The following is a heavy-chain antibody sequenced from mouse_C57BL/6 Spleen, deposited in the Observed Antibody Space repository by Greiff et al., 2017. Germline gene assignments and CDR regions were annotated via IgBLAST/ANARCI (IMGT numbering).Heavy chain of an antibody. CDR2: ISGGGGNT. CDR3: AREDYGNLYYFDY. CDR1: GFTFSSYT. J-gene: IGHJ2*01. V-gene: IGHV5-9*01. D-gene: IGHD2-1*01. Sequence: EVKLVESGGGLVKPGGSLKLSCAASGFTFSSYTMSWVCQTPEKRLEWVATISGGGGNTYSPDSVKGRYTISRDNATNTLYLQMSSLRTKDTALYYCAREDYGNLYYFDYWGQSTTLTVSS.